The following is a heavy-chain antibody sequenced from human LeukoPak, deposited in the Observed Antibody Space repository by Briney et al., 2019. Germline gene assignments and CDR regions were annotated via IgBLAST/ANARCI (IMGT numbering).Heavy chain of an antibody. CDR2: IRYDAINK. V-gene: IGHV3-30*02. J-gene: IGHJ4*02. CDR3: ARDRLHYGEYEKTFDY. D-gene: IGHD4-17*01. CDR1: GFTFSGYG. Sequence: GGSLRLSCAASGFTFSGYGMHWVRQAPGKGLEWVAFIRYDAINKYYADSVKGRFTISRDNSRNTLYLQMDSLRAEDTAVYYCARDRLHYGEYEKTFDYWGQGTLVTVSS.